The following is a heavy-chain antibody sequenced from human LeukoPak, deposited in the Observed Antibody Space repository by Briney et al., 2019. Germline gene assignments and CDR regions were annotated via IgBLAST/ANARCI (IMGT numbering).Heavy chain of an antibody. CDR1: GYSFTTYW. CDR2: IYPGDSNT. Sequence: GESLKISCKGSGYSFTTYWIGWVRQMPGKGLEWMGIIYPGDSNTKYSPSFQGQVTISADKSFSTAYLQWSSLKASDTAMYYCARLSGDWLRELDFWGQGTLVTVSS. CDR3: ARLSGDWLRELDF. J-gene: IGHJ4*02. D-gene: IGHD3-9*01. V-gene: IGHV5-51*01.